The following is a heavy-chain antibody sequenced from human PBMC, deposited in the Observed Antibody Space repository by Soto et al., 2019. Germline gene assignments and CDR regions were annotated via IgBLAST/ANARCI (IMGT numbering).Heavy chain of an antibody. Sequence: ASVKVSCKASGYSFTKFDINWVRQAPGQGLEWMGWLNPKSGNTGYAQNLQGRVTMTRYTSISTAYMELRSLRSEDTALYYCARVTAGSSDFDYWGPGTLVTVSS. CDR1: GYSFTKFD. V-gene: IGHV1-8*01. D-gene: IGHD6-6*01. CDR2: LNPKSGNT. J-gene: IGHJ4*02. CDR3: ARVTAGSSDFDY.